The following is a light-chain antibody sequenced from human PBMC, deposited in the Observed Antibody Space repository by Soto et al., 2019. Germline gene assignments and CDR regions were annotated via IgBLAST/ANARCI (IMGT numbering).Light chain of an antibody. CDR3: QKYNSAPRT. V-gene: IGKV1-27*01. CDR1: QGISNY. J-gene: IGKJ1*01. Sequence: DIQMTQSPSSLSASVGDIVTITCRASQGISNYFAWYQQKPGKVPKLLIYAASTLQSGVPSRFSGSGSGTDFHLTIRRLQREDVATYYCQKYNSAPRTFGQGNKVESK. CDR2: AAS.